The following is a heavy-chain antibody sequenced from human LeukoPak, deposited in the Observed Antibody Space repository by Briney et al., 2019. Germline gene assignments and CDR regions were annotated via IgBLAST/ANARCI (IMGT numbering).Heavy chain of an antibody. V-gene: IGHV3-23*01. J-gene: IGHJ4*02. CDR1: GFTFSSYA. Sequence: PGGSLRLSCAASGFTFSSYAMSWVRQAPGKGLEWVSAISGSGGSTYYADSVKGRFTISRDNSKNTLYLQMNSLRAEDTAVYYCAKDLRAWTTVTTIFDYWGQGTLVTVSS. D-gene: IGHD4-17*01. CDR2: ISGSGGST. CDR3: AKDLRAWTTVTTIFDY.